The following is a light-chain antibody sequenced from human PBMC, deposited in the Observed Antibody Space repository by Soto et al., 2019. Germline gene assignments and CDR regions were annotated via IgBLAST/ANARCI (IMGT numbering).Light chain of an antibody. CDR3: SSYTTIGSLV. CDR1: SDDIGYYNY. J-gene: IGLJ1*01. V-gene: IGLV2-14*01. CDR2: AVT. Sequence: QSVLAQPASVSGSPGQSITISCTGTSDDIGYYNYVSWYQHHPGKAPKLIIYAVTNRPSGVSTRFSGSKSANTASLTISGLQADDEADYYCSSYTTIGSLVFGAGTKVT.